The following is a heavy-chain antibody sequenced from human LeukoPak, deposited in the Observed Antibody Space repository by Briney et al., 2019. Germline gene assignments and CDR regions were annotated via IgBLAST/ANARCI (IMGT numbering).Heavy chain of an antibody. J-gene: IGHJ3*02. V-gene: IGHV4-59*08. CDR3: ARQPYYYDSSGYQNAFDI. CDR2: IYCSGST. CDR1: GGSISSYY. Sequence: PSETLSLTCTVSGGSISSYYWSWIRQPPGKGLEWIGYIYCSGSTNYNPSLKSRVTISVDTSKNQFSLKLSSVTAADTAVYYCARQPYYYDSSGYQNAFDIWGQGTMVTVSS. D-gene: IGHD3-22*01.